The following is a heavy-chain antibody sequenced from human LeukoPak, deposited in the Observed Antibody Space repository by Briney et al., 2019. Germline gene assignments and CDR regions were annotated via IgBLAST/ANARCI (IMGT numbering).Heavy chain of an antibody. Sequence: SETLSLTCAVSGGSISSGGYSWSWIRQPPGKGLEWIGYIYHSGSTYYNPSLKSRITMSVDTSKNQFSLELSSVTAADTAMYYCARWYYGSTAYFDSWGQGTLVTVSS. CDR1: GGSISSGGYS. CDR2: IYHSGST. V-gene: IGHV4-30-2*01. CDR3: ARWYYGSTAYFDS. D-gene: IGHD3-22*01. J-gene: IGHJ4*02.